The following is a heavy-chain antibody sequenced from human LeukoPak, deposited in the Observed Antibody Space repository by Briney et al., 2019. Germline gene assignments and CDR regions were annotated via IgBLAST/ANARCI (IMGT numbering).Heavy chain of an antibody. Sequence: ASVKVSCKASGYTFTDYYMHWVRQAPGQGLERVGRINPNSGGTNYAQKFQGRVTMTRDTSISTASMELSSLRSDDTAVYYCTRSDYDTSGEFDYWGQGTLVTVSS. CDR3: TRSDYDTSGEFDY. V-gene: IGHV1-2*06. CDR2: INPNSGGT. CDR1: GYTFTDYY. J-gene: IGHJ4*02. D-gene: IGHD3-22*01.